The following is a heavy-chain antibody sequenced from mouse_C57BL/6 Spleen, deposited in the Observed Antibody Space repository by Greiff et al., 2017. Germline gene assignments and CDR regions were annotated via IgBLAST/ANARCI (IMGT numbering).Heavy chain of an antibody. CDR2: IYPYNGVS. CDR3: ARPNLLYWYFDV. Sequence: EVNVVESGPELVKPGASVKISCKASGYSFTGYYMHWVKQSHGNILDWIGYIYPYNGVSSYNQKFKGKATLTVDKSSSTAYMELRSLTSEDSAVYYCARPNLLYWYFDVWGTGTTVTVSS. CDR1: GYSFTGYY. J-gene: IGHJ1*03. D-gene: IGHD6-1*01. V-gene: IGHV1-31*01.